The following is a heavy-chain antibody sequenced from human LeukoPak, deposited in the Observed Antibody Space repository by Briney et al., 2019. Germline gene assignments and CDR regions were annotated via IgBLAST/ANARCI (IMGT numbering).Heavy chain of an antibody. V-gene: IGHV5-51*01. D-gene: IGHD3-16*01. CDR3: ARHRDYVPDI. J-gene: IGHJ3*02. Sequence: PGASLQISCQGSGYTFTSYWIGWVRQLPGKGLEWMGIIYPGDSDTRYSPSFQGQVTISAAKSISTAYLQWNSLKASDTAMYYCARHRDYVPDIWGQGTMVTVSS. CDR1: GYTFTSYW. CDR2: IYPGDSDT.